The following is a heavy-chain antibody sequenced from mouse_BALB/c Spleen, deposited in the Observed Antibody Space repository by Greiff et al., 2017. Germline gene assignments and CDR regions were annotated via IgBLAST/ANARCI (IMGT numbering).Heavy chain of an antibody. CDR2: INPSTGYT. V-gene: IGHV1-7*01. CDR1: GYTFTSYW. CDR3: ASYGSSFDY. Sequence: VQLQVSGAELAKPGASVKMSCKASGYTFTSYWMHWVKQRPGQGLEWIGYINPSTGYTEYNQKFKDKATLTADKSSSTAYMQLSSLTSEDSAVYYCASYGSSFDYWGQGTTLTVSS. D-gene: IGHD1-1*01. J-gene: IGHJ2*01.